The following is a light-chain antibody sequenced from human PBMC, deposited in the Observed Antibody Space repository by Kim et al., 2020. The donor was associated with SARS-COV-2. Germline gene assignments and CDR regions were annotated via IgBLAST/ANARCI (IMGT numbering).Light chain of an antibody. J-gene: IGLJ2*01. CDR3: GTWDSSLSAHVV. V-gene: IGLV1-51*01. CDR2: DNN. Sequence: KVTTSCSGSSSNIGNNYVSWYQQLPGTAPKLLIYDNNKRPSGIPDRFSGSKSGTSATLGITGLQTGDEADYYCGTWDSSLSAHVVFGGGTQLTVL. CDR1: SSNIGNNY.